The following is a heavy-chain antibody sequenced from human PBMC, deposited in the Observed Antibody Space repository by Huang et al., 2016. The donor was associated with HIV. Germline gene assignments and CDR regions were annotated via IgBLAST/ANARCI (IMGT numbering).Heavy chain of an antibody. CDR1: GGYFRNFA. Sequence: QVQLVQSGAEVKKPGSSVKVSCKASGGYFRNFAIGWVRQAPGQGLEWMGGIIPTLGTENYAQKFQGRVTIIAYESTSTAYMELSSLRSEDTAVYYCATVDYYDTSGPQRGYFDNWGQGTLVTVSS. D-gene: IGHD3-22*01. CDR3: ATVDYYDTSGPQRGYFDN. V-gene: IGHV1-69*01. CDR2: IIPTLGTE. J-gene: IGHJ4*02.